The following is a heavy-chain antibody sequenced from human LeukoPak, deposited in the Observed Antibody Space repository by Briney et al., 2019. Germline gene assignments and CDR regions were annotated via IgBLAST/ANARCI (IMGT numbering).Heavy chain of an antibody. CDR2: ISSSSSYI. CDR1: GFTFSSYS. V-gene: IGHV3-21*01. J-gene: IGHJ5*02. CDR3: ARASSWVVAANNWFDP. Sequence: GGSLRLCCAASGFTFSSYSMNWVRQAPGKGLEWVSSISSSSSYIYYADSVKGRFTISRDNAKNSLYLQMNSLRAEDTAVYYCARASSWVVAANNWFDPWGQGTLVTVSS. D-gene: IGHD2-15*01.